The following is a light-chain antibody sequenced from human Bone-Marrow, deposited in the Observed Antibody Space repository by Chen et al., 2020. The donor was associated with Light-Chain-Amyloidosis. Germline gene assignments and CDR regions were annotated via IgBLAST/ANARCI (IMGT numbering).Light chain of an antibody. V-gene: IGLV2-14*01. CDR1: SSDVGGDNH. J-gene: IGLJ1*01. Sequence: QSALTQPASVSGSPGPSLTISRTGTSSDVGGDNHVSWYQQHPDKAPKLMIYEVTNRPSWVPDRFSGSKSDNTASLTISGLQTEDEADYFCSSYTITNTLVFGSGTRVTVL. CDR3: SSYTITNTLV. CDR2: EVT.